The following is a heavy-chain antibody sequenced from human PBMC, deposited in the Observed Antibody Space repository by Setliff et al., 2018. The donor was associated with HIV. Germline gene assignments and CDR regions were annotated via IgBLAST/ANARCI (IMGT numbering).Heavy chain of an antibody. J-gene: IGHJ3*01. D-gene: IGHD5-12*01. CDR3: ARLWLRGPPT. V-gene: IGHV4-39*07. Sequence: SETLSLTCTVSGGSISSSSYYWVWIRQPPGKGLDWIGSFYLTESTNYNPTLKSRVTISGDTSRNQFSLKLSAVTAADTAVYYCARLWLRGPPTWGQGTMVTVSS. CDR1: GGSISSSSYY. CDR2: FYLTEST.